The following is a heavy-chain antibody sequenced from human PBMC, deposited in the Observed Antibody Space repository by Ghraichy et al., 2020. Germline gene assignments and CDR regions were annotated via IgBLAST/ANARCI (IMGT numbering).Heavy chain of an antibody. CDR1: GFTFSSYG. J-gene: IGHJ5*02. D-gene: IGHD3-3*01. CDR3: AREGFLEWLSWFDP. Sequence: GGSLRLSCAASGFTFSSYGMHWVRQAPGKGLEWVAVIWYDGSNKYYADSVKGRFTISRDNSKNTLYLQMNSLRAEDTAVYYCAREGFLEWLSWFDPWGQGTLVTVSS. V-gene: IGHV3-33*01. CDR2: IWYDGSNK.